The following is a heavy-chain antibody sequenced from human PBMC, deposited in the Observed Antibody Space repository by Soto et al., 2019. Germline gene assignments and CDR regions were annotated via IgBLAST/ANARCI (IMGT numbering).Heavy chain of an antibody. Sequence: TLSLTCSVSGASIRSGGYYWSWLRQSPGKGLEWMGHMYYTGSTFYSPSLKSRLTISLDTSKNQFSLALRSVTAADTDMYYCARIEMASIKWGRGTLVTVSS. J-gene: IGHJ4*02. CDR3: ARIEMASIK. CDR2: MYYTGST. CDR1: GASIRSGGYY. V-gene: IGHV4-31*03.